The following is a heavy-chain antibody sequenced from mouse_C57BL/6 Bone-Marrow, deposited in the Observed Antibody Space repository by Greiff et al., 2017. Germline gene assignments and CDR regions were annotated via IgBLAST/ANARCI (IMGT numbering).Heavy chain of an antibody. D-gene: IGHD1-3*01. CDR1: GFTFSSYA. J-gene: IGHJ4*01. V-gene: IGHV5-4*03. CDR2: ISDGGSYT. CDR3: ARAKLSYAMDY. Sequence: EVKVVESGGGLVKPGGSLKLSCAASGFTFSSYAMSWVRQTPEKRLEWVATISDGGSYTYYPDNVQGRFTISRDNAKNNLYLQMSHLKSEDTAMYYCARAKLSYAMDYWGQGTSVTVSS.